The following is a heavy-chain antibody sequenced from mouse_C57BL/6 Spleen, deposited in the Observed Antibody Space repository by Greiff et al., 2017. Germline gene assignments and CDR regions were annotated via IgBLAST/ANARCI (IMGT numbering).Heavy chain of an antibody. CDR3: TRGDLGRWYVDV. CDR1: GFTFRSYA. Sequence: EVQWVESGDGLVKPGGSLKLSCAASGFTFRSYAMSWVRQTPEKRLEWVAYISSGGDYIYYADTVKGRFTLSRDNARNTRYLQMSSLKSEDTAMYYCTRGDLGRWYVDVCGTGTTVTVSS. J-gene: IGHJ1*03. V-gene: IGHV5-9-1*02. CDR2: ISSGGDYI. D-gene: IGHD4-1*01.